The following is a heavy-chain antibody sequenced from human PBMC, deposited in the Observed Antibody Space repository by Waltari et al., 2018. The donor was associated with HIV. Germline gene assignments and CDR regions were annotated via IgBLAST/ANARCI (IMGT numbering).Heavy chain of an antibody. D-gene: IGHD6-13*01. J-gene: IGHJ4*02. V-gene: IGHV4-59*08. CDR3: ARHGGYSSPLGY. CDR2: ISYSGST. Sequence: QVQLQESGPGLVKPSETLSLTCTVSGGSISSYYWSWIRQPPGRGLEWIGYISYSGSTNYNPPLTSRVTISVDTSKNQFSLKLSSVTAADTAVYYCARHGGYSSPLGYWGQGTLVTFSS. CDR1: GGSISSYY.